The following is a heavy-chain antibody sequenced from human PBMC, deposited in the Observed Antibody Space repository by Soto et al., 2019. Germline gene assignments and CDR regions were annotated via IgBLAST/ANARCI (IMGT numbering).Heavy chain of an antibody. D-gene: IGHD2-2*01. J-gene: IGHJ5*02. CDR2: INAGNGNT. V-gene: IGHV1-3*01. CDR3: ARARIVVVPAATPVWFDP. CDR1: GYTFTSYA. Sequence: GASVKVSCKASGYTFTSYAMHWVRQAPGQRLEWMGWINAGNGNTIYSQKFQGRVTITRDTSASTAYMELSSLRSEDTAVYYCARARIVVVPAATPVWFDPWGQGTLVTVSS.